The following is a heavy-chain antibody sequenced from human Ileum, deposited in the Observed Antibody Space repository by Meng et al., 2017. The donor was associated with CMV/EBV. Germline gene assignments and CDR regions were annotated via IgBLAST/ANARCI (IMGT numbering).Heavy chain of an antibody. CDR2: MNPHSSST. J-gene: IGHJ4*02. Sequence: CTASGYTFANYAISWFRQATAQGLESMGWMNPHSSSTDYAQQSQNRVTFTWDSTIRTAFMELSSLISAATATYYCAAEDDFGGRSPYWGQGTLVTVSS. D-gene: IGHD2-15*01. V-gene: IGHV1-8*03. CDR1: GYTFANYA. CDR3: AAEDDFGGRSPY.